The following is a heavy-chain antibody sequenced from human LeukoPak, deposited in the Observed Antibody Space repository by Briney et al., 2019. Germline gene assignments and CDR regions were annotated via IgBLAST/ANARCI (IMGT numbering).Heavy chain of an antibody. CDR1: GFTFSSYA. V-gene: IGHV3-9*03. CDR3: AKSPGYDFWTGNNWFDP. J-gene: IGHJ5*02. D-gene: IGHD3-3*01. CDR2: ISWNSGNI. Sequence: GGSLRLSCAASGFTFSSYAMHWVRQAPGKGLEWVSGISWNSGNIAYADSVKGRFTISRDNAKNSLYLQMNSLRPEDMAVYYCAKSPGYDFWTGNNWFDPWGQRTLVTVSS.